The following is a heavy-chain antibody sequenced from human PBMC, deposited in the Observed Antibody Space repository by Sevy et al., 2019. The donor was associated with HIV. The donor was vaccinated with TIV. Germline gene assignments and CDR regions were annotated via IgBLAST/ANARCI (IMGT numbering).Heavy chain of an antibody. CDR2: ISYDGSNK. CDR3: ARALNWNARGDLRHAFDI. V-gene: IGHV3-30-3*01. D-gene: IGHD1-1*01. J-gene: IGHJ3*02. CDR1: GFTFSSYA. Sequence: GGSLRLSCAASGFTFSSYAMHWVRQAPGKGLEWVAVISYDGSNKYYEDSVKGRFTFSGDNSKNTLYLEMNSLRAEDTAVYYCARALNWNARGDLRHAFDIWGQGTMVTVSS.